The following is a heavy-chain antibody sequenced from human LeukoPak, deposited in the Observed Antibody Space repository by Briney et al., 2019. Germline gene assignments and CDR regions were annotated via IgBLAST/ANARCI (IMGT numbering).Heavy chain of an antibody. CDR2: ISAYNANT. J-gene: IGHJ6*03. CDR1: GYTFTSYG. D-gene: IGHD3-10*01. CDR3: AREGRPFYYYYMDV. V-gene: IGHV1-18*01. Sequence: EASVKVSCKAFGYTFTSYGISWVRQAPGQGLEWMGWISAYNANTNYAQKFQDRVTLTTDTSTSTAYMELRSLRSDDTAVYYCAREGRPFYYYYMDVWGKGTTVTISS.